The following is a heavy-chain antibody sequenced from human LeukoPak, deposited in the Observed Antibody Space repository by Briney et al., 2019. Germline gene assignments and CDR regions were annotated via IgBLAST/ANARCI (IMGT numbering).Heavy chain of an antibody. CDR1: GFTFSSYW. D-gene: IGHD4-23*01. J-gene: IGHJ4*02. CDR2: IDRDGSRI. CDR3: VRGNDYGGPHY. Sequence: GGSLRLSCAVSGFTFSSYWMHWVRQAPGKGLVWVSRIDRDGSRINYADSVKGRFAISRDNGKNTLFLQMNSLRAEDAAVYYCVRGNDYGGPHYWGQGTLVTVSS. V-gene: IGHV3-74*01.